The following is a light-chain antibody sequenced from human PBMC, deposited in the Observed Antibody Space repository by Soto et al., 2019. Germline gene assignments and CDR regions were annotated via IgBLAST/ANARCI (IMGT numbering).Light chain of an antibody. J-gene: IGKJ3*01. CDR3: QQYASSPT. CDR2: GAS. Sequence: EFLFTQSPATPSFSPGERATLSCRASQSVSSNLAWYQQKPGQAPRLLIYGASTRATGIPARFSGSGSGTEFTLTISSLQSEDFAVYFCQQYASSPTFGPGTKVDIK. CDR1: QSVSSN. V-gene: IGKV3D-15*01.